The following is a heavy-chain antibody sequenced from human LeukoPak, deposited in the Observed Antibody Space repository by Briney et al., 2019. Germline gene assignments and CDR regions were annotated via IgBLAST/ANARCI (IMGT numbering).Heavy chain of an antibody. CDR2: MYYSGNT. V-gene: IGHV4-39*07. CDR3: ARQIASAGTAGFDF. Sequence: PSETLSLTCTVSGGSISSSNYYWGWIRQPPGKGLEWIGSMYYSGNTDYNPSLKSRVTISVDTSKNQFSLRLRSVTAADTAVYYCARQIASAGTAGFDFWGQGALVTVSS. D-gene: IGHD6-13*01. CDR1: GGSISSSNYY. J-gene: IGHJ4*02.